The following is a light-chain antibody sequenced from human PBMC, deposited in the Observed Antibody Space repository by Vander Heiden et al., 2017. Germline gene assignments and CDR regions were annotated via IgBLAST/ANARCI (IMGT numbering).Light chain of an antibody. CDR1: SGSLASDS. V-gene: IGLV6-57*04. Sequence: NFMLTQPLSVPESPGTPITISCTRSSGSLASDSVQWYQQRPGSAPTPVIYEHNHRPFGVPDRFSGSIDRSSNSASLTIAGLKTEDEADYYGQSYDTNNWVFGGGTKLTVL. CDR2: EHN. J-gene: IGLJ3*02. CDR3: QSYDTNNWV.